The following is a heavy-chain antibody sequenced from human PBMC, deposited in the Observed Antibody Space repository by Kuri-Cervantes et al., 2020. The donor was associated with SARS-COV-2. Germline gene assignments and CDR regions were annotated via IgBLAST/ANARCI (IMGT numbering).Heavy chain of an antibody. V-gene: IGHV1-18*01. D-gene: IGHD3-22*01. CDR3: AADPGYYDSSGYLPPKY. Sequence: ASVKVSCKAAGYTITSYGISWVRQDPGQGLEWMGWISAYNGNTKYAQKFQERVTITRDMSTSTAYMELSSLRSEDTAVYYCAADPGYYDSSGYLPPKYWGQGTLVTVSS. CDR2: ISAYNGNT. CDR1: GYTITSYG. J-gene: IGHJ4*02.